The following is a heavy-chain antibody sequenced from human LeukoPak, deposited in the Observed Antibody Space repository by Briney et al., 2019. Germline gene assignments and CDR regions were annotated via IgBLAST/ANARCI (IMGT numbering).Heavy chain of an antibody. CDR1: GGSISSSSYY. V-gene: IGHV4-39*01. Sequence: PSETLSLTCTVSGGSISSSSYYWGWIRQPPGKGLEWIGSIYYSGRTYYNPSLKSRVTISVDTSKNQFSLKLSSVTAADTAVYYCARHAGYYENWFDPWGQGTLVTVSS. CDR2: IYYSGRT. CDR3: ARHAGYYENWFDP. D-gene: IGHD3-22*01. J-gene: IGHJ5*02.